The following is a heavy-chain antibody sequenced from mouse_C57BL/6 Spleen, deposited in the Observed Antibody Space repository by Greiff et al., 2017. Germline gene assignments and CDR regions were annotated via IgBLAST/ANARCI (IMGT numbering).Heavy chain of an antibody. Sequence: EVQLVESGGGLVQPGGSLSLSCAASGFTFTDYYMSWVRQPPGKALEWLGFISNKANGYTTEYSVTVKDRFTISRANTQSILYLQMNALRAEDSATYYCARCRTVRYFDDWGQGTTLTVSS. D-gene: IGHD1-1*01. CDR1: GFTFTDYY. CDR3: ARCRTVRYFDD. V-gene: IGHV7-3*01. CDR2: ISNKANGYTT. J-gene: IGHJ2*01.